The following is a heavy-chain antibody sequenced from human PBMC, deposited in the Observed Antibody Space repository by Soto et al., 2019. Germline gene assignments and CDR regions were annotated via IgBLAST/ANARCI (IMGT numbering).Heavy chain of an antibody. J-gene: IGHJ2*01. V-gene: IGHV3-30*18. CDR1: GFTFSSYG. CDR3: AKGPFIWNDWYFDL. Sequence: GESLKISCAASGFTFSSYGMHWVRQAPGKGLEWVAVISYDGSNKYYADSVKGRFTISRDNSKNTLYLQMNSLRAEDTAVYYCAKGPFIWNDWYFDLWGRGTLVTVSS. D-gene: IGHD1-1*01. CDR2: ISYDGSNK.